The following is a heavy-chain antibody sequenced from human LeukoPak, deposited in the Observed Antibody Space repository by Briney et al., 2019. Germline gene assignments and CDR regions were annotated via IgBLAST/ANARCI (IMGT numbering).Heavy chain of an antibody. CDR1: GFTFSSYA. Sequence: GGSLRLSCAASGFTFSSYAMNWVRQAPGKGLEWVSAISGSGGTTYYADSVRGRFTISRDNSKNTLYLQMNSLRAEDTAVYYCARDPDSSGPMGFDYWGQGTLVIVSS. D-gene: IGHD3-22*01. V-gene: IGHV3-23*01. J-gene: IGHJ4*02. CDR3: ARDPDSSGPMGFDY. CDR2: ISGSGGTT.